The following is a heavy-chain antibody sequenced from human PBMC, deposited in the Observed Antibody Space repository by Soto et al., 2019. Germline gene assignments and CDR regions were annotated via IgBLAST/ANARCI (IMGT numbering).Heavy chain of an antibody. CDR2: ISSSSSTI. CDR3: ARDAGPICSSTSCYDGYYYYMDV. D-gene: IGHD2-2*01. J-gene: IGHJ6*03. Sequence: GGSLRLSCAASGFTFSSYSMNWVRQAPGKGLEWVSYISSSSSTIYYADSVKGRFTISRDNAKNSLYLQMNSLRAEDTAVYYCARDAGPICSSTSCYDGYYYYMDVWGKGTTVTVSS. V-gene: IGHV3-48*01. CDR1: GFTFSSYS.